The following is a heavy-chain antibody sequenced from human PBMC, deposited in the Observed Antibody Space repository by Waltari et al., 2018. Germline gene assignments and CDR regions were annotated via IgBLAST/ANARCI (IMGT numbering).Heavy chain of an antibody. CDR1: GFAFKSYA. Sequence: EQLVQSGGGVVQPGGSLRLSCAASGFAFKSYAFEWVRQAPGKGLDWVAVMSNDGDNDQYGTSVKGRFIVSRDNSRDTVYLQMNSLTPEDTALYFCARGRAVATLWGQGTFVSVSS. CDR2: MSNDGDND. V-gene: IGHV3-30*03. CDR3: ARGRAVATL. J-gene: IGHJ1*01. D-gene: IGHD5-12*01.